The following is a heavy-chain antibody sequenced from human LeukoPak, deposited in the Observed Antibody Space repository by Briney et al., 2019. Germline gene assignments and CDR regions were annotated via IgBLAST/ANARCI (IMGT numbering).Heavy chain of an antibody. Sequence: SETLSLTCTVSGGSMSSSSYYWGWIRQPPGKGLEWIGSIYSSGSTYYNPSLKSRVTISVDTSKNQFSLKLTSVTAADTAVFYCARDSYGFFDYWGLGTLVTVSS. CDR3: ARDSYGFFDY. V-gene: IGHV4-39*07. CDR2: IYSSGST. D-gene: IGHD3-3*01. CDR1: GGSMSSSSYY. J-gene: IGHJ4*02.